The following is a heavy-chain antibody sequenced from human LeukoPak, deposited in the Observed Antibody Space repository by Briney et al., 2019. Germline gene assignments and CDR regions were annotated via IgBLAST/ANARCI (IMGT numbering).Heavy chain of an antibody. V-gene: IGHV4-59*08. CDR1: GGSISSYY. CDR2: IYYSGST. CDR3: ARVGGIEGYY. J-gene: IGHJ4*02. D-gene: IGHD1-26*01. Sequence: PSETLSLTCTVSGGSISSYYWSWIRQPPGKRLEWIGYIYYSGSTNYNPSLKSRVTISVDTSKNQFSLKLSSVTAADTAVYYCARVGGIEGYYWGQGTLVTVSS.